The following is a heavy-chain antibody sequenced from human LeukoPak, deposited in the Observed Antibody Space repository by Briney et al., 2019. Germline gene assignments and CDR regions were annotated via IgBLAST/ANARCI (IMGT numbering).Heavy chain of an antibody. CDR1: GYSISSGYY. CDR3: ARAPEEYDYVWGSYC. D-gene: IGHD3-16*01. J-gene: IGHJ4*02. V-gene: IGHV4-38-2*02. CDR2: IYHNGSS. Sequence: SETLSLTCTVSGYSISSGYYWGWIRQPPGKGLEWIGSIYHNGSSYYNPSLKSRVIISVDTSKNQFSLKLSSVTAADTAVYYCARAPEEYDYVWGSYCWGQGTLVTVSS.